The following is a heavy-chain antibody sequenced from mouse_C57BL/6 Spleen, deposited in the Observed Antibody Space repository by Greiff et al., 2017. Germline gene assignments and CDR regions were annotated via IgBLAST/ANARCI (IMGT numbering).Heavy chain of an antibody. CDR3: SREGSSGYGIAY. Sequence: QVQLQQSGAELMKPGASVKLSCKATGYTFTGYWIEWVKQRPGHGLEWIGEILPGSGSTNYNEKFKGKATFTADTSSNPAYMQLSSLTTEDSAIYYCSREGSSGYGIAYWGQGTLVTVSA. D-gene: IGHD3-2*02. V-gene: IGHV1-9*01. CDR1: GYTFTGYW. CDR2: ILPGSGST. J-gene: IGHJ3*01.